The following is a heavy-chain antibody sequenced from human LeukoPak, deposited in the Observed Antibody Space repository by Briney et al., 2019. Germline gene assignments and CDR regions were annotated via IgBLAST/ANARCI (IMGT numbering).Heavy chain of an antibody. J-gene: IGHJ4*02. Sequence: GGSLRLSCVASGLTFSSYWMSWVRQAPGKGLEWVANIKQDGSEKYYVDSVKGRFTISRDNAKNSLYLQMNSLRAEDTAVYYCARDTRYSDYWGQGTLVTVSS. CDR1: GLTFSSYW. CDR2: IKQDGSEK. V-gene: IGHV3-7*01. CDR3: ARDTRYSDY.